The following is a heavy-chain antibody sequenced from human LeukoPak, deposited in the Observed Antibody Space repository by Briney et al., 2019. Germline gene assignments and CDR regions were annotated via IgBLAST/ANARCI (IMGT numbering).Heavy chain of an antibody. CDR2: ISYDGSNK. V-gene: IGHV3-30*03. CDR1: GFTFSSYG. J-gene: IGHJ4*02. CDR3: ARGTTTLDN. D-gene: IGHD4-17*01. Sequence: GGSLRLSCAASGFTFSSYGMHWVRQAPGKGLEWVAVISYDGSNKYYADSVKGRFTISRDNSKNTLYLQMNSLRAEDTAAYYCARGTTTLDNWGQGALVTVSS.